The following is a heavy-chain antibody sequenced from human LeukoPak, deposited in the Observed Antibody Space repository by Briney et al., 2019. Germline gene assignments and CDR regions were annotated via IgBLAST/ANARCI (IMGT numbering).Heavy chain of an antibody. CDR3: AKDGYSSSWSPNWFDP. D-gene: IGHD6-13*01. Sequence: PGGSLRLSCAASGFTFSSYGMSWIRQAPGKGLEWVSAISGSGGSTYYADSVKGRFTISRDNSKNTLYLQMNSLRAEDTAVYYCAKDGYSSSWSPNWFDPWGQGTLVTVSS. J-gene: IGHJ5*02. CDR2: ISGSGGST. CDR1: GFTFSSYG. V-gene: IGHV3-23*01.